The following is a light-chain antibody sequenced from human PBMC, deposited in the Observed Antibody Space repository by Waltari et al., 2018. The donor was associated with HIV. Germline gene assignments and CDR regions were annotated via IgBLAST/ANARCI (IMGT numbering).Light chain of an antibody. J-gene: IGKJ4*01. CDR3: QQYNNWPPLT. Sequence: EIVMTQSPATLSVSPGDRATLSCRASHSVSSNLAWYQQKPGQAPRLLIYGASTRATGIPARFSGSGSGTEFTLTISSLQSEDFAVYYCQQYNNWPPLTFGGGTKVEIK. V-gene: IGKV3-15*01. CDR2: GAS. CDR1: HSVSSN.